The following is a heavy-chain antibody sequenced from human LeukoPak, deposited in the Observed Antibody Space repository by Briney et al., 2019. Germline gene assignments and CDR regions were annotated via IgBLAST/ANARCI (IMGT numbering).Heavy chain of an antibody. Sequence: GGSLRLSCAASGFTFSSYAMHWVRQAPGKGLEGVAVISYDGSNKYYADSVKGRFTISRDNSKNTLYLQMNSLRAEDTAVYYCARAPAGFAPEGFDYWGQGTLVTVSS. V-gene: IGHV3-30*04. CDR1: GFTFSSYA. J-gene: IGHJ4*02. CDR2: ISYDGSNK. CDR3: ARAPAGFAPEGFDY. D-gene: IGHD2-2*01.